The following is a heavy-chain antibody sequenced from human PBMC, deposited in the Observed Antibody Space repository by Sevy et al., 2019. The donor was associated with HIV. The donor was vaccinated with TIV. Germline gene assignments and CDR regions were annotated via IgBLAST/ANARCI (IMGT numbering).Heavy chain of an antibody. CDR1: GYTFSSYG. J-gene: IGHJ6*02. V-gene: IGHV1-18*01. CDR3: AREGYYYRSGTYMSPNYHGMDV. Sequence: ASVKVSCKASGYTFSSYGISWVRQAPGQELEWMGWVSDYNGYTNYAHKVQGRVTMSTGASTRTAYMELRSLRSDDTAVYVYAREGYYYRSGTYMSPNYHGMDVWGQGTAVTVSS. CDR2: VSDYNGYT. D-gene: IGHD3-10*01.